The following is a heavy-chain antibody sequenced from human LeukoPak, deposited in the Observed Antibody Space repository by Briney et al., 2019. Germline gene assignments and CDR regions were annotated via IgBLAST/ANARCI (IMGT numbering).Heavy chain of an antibody. CDR2: ISAYNCNT. CDR1: GYTVTSYG. V-gene: IGHV1-18*04. Sequence: ASVTVSCKASGYTVTSYGISWVRQAPGQELEWMGWISAYNCNTNYAQKLQGRVTMTTDTSTSTAYRELRSLRSDDTAVYYCAREFRYYGDLYYWGQGTLVTVSS. CDR3: AREFRYYGDLYY. J-gene: IGHJ4*02. D-gene: IGHD4-17*01.